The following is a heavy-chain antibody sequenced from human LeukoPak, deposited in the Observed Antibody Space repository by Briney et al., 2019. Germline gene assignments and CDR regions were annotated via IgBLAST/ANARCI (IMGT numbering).Heavy chain of an antibody. D-gene: IGHD2-8*01. CDR2: IKQDGSEK. Sequence: PGGSLRLSCGASGFTFSNSWMSWVRQAPGKGLEWVANIKQDGSEKNYVDSVKGRFTISRDNAKNSLFLQMNSLRADDTAVYYCARVQSRMLDYWGQGTLVTVSS. CDR1: GFTFSNSW. J-gene: IGHJ4*02. CDR3: ARVQSRMLDY. V-gene: IGHV3-7*01.